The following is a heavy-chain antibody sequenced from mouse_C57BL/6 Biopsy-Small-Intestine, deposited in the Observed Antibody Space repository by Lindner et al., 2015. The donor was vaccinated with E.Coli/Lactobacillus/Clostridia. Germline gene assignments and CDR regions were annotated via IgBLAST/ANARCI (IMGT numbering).Heavy chain of an antibody. J-gene: IGHJ1*03. Sequence: VQLQESGAELARPGASVKLSCKASGYTFTSYGISWVKQRTGQGLEWIGEIYPRSGNTYYNEKFKGKATLTADKSSSTAYMELRSLTSEDSAVYFCARPITTVVGGYFDVWGTGTTVTVSS. D-gene: IGHD1-1*01. CDR3: ARPITTVVGGYFDV. CDR2: IYPRSGNT. V-gene: IGHV1-81*01. CDR1: GYTFTSYG.